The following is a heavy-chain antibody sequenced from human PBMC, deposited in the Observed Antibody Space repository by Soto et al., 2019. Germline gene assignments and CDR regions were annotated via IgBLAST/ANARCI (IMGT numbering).Heavy chain of an antibody. D-gene: IGHD6-6*01. J-gene: IGHJ3*02. CDR3: ARYSSSSSPYAFDI. CDR2: IWYDGSNK. Sequence: GGSLRLSCAASGFTFSSYGMHWVRQAPGKGLEWVAVIWYDGSNKYYADSVKGRFTISRDNSKNTLYLRMNSLRAEDTAVYYCARYSSSSSPYAFDIWGQGTMVTVSS. CDR1: GFTFSSYG. V-gene: IGHV3-33*01.